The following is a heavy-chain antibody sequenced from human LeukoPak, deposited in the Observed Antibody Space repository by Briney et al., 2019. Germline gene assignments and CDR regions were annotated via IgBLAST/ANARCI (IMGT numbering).Heavy chain of an antibody. Sequence: GGSLRLSCAASGFTFSDYYMSWIRQAPGKGLEWVSYISSSGSTIYYADSVKGRFTISRDNAKNSLYLQMNSLRAEDMALYYCAKEGPAPTTGGFDYWGQGTLVTVSS. CDR2: ISSSGSTI. V-gene: IGHV3-11*01. CDR3: AKEGPAPTTGGFDY. CDR1: GFTFSDYY. J-gene: IGHJ4*02. D-gene: IGHD5-12*01.